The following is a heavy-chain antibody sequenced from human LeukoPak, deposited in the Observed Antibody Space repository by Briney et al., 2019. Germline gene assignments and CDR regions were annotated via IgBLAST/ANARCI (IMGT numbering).Heavy chain of an antibody. V-gene: IGHV3-11*01. J-gene: IGHJ3*01. CDR2: ITSSGTST. CDR1: GFTFSDYY. D-gene: IGHD1-26*01. Sequence: GGSLRLSCDASGFTFSDYYMTWIRQAPGKGLEWISYITSSGTSTYYPVSVRGRFTISRDNARNSVYLQMKYLRADDTAVYYXARXVGATTSATFDLWGQGTMVTVSS. CDR3: ARXVGATTSATFDL.